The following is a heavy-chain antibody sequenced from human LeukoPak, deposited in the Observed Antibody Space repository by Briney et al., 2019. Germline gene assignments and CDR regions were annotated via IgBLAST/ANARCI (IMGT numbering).Heavy chain of an antibody. CDR3: AKESWTRGYYRYYYMDV. Sequence: GGALRLSCAAPGFTFITSAMSWVPETPGKGLESVSPILGSGGSTYYADSVKGRFTISRDNSKNTMYLQMNSLTAEGTAVYYCAKESWTRGYYRYYYMDVWGKGTTVTVSS. V-gene: IGHV3-23*01. CDR1: GFTFITSA. CDR2: ILGSGGST. D-gene: IGHD2-15*01. J-gene: IGHJ6*03.